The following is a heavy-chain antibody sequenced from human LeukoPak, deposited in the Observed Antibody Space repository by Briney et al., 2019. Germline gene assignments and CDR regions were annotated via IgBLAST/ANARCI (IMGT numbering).Heavy chain of an antibody. J-gene: IGHJ4*02. CDR1: GGSFSGYY. CDR3: ARGLGYSSSDY. D-gene: IGHD6-6*01. CDR2: INHSGST. Sequence: SETLSLTCAVYGGSFSGYYWSWIRQPPGKGLEWIGEINHSGSTNYNPSLKSRVTISVDMSKNQFSLKLSSVAAADTAVYYCARGLGYSSSDYWGQGTLVTVSS. V-gene: IGHV4-34*01.